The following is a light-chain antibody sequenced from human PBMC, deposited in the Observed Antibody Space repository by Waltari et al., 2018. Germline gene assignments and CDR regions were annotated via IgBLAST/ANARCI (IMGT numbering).Light chain of an antibody. J-gene: IGLJ2*01. Sequence: SCELTQPPSVSVSPGQTARITCSGDALPKKYAYWFQQKPGQSPVLIIYEDSKRPSGIPERFSGSSSGTVATLTISGAQVEDEADYYCYSTDSSGNHGLFGGGTRLTVL. CDR3: YSTDSSGNHGL. CDR1: ALPKKY. CDR2: EDS. V-gene: IGLV3-10*01.